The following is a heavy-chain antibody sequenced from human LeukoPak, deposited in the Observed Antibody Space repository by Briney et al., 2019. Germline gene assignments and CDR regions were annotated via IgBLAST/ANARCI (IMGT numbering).Heavy chain of an antibody. V-gene: IGHV4-34*01. CDR3: ATLPHVRVAGTAGP. Sequence: SETLSLTCAVYGGSFSGYYWSWIRQPPGKGLEWIGSIYYSGSTYYNPSLKSRVTISVDTSKNQFSLKLSSVTAADTAVYYCATLPHVRVAGTAGPWGQGTLVTVSS. D-gene: IGHD6-19*01. CDR1: GGSFSGYY. J-gene: IGHJ5*02. CDR2: IYYSGST.